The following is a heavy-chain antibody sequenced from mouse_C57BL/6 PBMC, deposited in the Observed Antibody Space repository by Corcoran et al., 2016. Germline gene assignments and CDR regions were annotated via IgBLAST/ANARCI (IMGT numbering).Heavy chain of an antibody. Sequence: QVQLQQSGAELARPGASVKLSCKASGYTFTSYGISWVKQRTGQGLEWIGEIYPRSGNTYYNEKFKGKATLTADKSSSTAYMELRSLTSEDSAVYFCAREGDGNDYFAYWGQGTLVTVSA. V-gene: IGHV1-81*01. D-gene: IGHD2-4*01. CDR3: AREGDGNDYFAY. J-gene: IGHJ3*01. CDR1: GYTFTSYG. CDR2: IYPRSGNT.